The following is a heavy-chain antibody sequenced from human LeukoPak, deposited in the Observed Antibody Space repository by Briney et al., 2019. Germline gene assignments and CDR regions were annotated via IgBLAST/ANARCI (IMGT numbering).Heavy chain of an antibody. CDR3: ARGGLSIAARPGDFQH. CDR1: GCSISSYY. D-gene: IGHD6-6*01. V-gene: IGHV4-59*12. CDR2: IYYSGST. J-gene: IGHJ1*01. Sequence: SETLSLTCTVSGCSISSYYWSWIRQPPGKGLEWIVYIYYSGSTNYNPSLKSRVTISVDTSKNQFSLKLSSVTAADTAVYYCARGGLSIAARPGDFQHWGQGTLVTVSS.